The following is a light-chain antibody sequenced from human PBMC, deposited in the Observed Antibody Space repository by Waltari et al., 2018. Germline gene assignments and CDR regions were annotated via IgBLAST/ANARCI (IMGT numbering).Light chain of an antibody. CDR3: CSYGDSNWV. V-gene: IGLV2-23*01. CDR2: EGS. Sequence: QSALTQPASVSGPPGQSITISCPGTSSDVGSFNLVSWYQQHPGRAPKLMIYEGSKRPSGASNRFSGSKSGNTASLTISGLQAEDEADYYCCSYGDSNWVFGGGTKVTVL. CDR1: SSDVGSFNL. J-gene: IGLJ3*02.